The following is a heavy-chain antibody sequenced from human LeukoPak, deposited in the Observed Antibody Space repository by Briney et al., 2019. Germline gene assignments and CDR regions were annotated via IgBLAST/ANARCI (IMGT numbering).Heavy chain of an antibody. CDR3: AKLTARYYGGTY. CDR2: ISGSGGST. D-gene: IGHD4-23*01. CDR1: GFTVSSNY. Sequence: GGSLRLSCAASGFTVSSNYMSWVRQAPGKGLEWVSAISGSGGSTYYADSVKGRFTISRDNSKNTLYLQMNSLRAEDTAVYYCAKLTARYYGGTYWGQGTLVTVSS. J-gene: IGHJ4*02. V-gene: IGHV3-23*01.